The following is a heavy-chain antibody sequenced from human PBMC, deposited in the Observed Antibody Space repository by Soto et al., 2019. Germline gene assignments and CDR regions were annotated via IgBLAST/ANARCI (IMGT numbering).Heavy chain of an antibody. J-gene: IGHJ4*02. D-gene: IGHD4-4*01. V-gene: IGHV3-21*01. CDR1: GFTFSTYS. CDR2: ISGSGNYT. CDR3: AREGINNYNEYYFDS. Sequence: SLRLSCAASGFTFSTYSMNWVRQAPGKGLEWVSSISGSGNYTHYADFLRGRFTISRDNAKTSLYLQMNSLRAEDTAVYYCAREGINNYNEYYFDSWGQGTVVTVSS.